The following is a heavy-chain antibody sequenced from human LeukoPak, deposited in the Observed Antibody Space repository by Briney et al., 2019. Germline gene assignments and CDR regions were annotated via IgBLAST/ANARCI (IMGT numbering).Heavy chain of an antibody. D-gene: IGHD6-19*01. Sequence: GGSLRLSCAASGFIFSSYEMNWVRQAPGKGPEWVSYISGSGSTIYYADSVKGRFTISRDNAKNSLSLQMNSLRAGDTAVYYCVRDARENTRGWRQPVYDYWGQGTLVTVSS. CDR2: ISGSGSTI. CDR3: VRDARENTRGWRQPVYDY. J-gene: IGHJ4*02. CDR1: GFIFSSYE. V-gene: IGHV3-48*03.